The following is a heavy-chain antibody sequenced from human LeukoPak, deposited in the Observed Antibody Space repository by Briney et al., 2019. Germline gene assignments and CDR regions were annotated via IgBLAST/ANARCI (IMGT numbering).Heavy chain of an antibody. V-gene: IGHV1-18*01. Sequence: ASVKVSCKASGYTFTSYGISWVRQAPGQGLEWMGWISAYNGNTNYAQKLQGRVTMTTDTSTSTAYMELRSLRSDDTAVYFCAKNMRAVQAFDIWGQGTMVTVSS. J-gene: IGHJ3*02. D-gene: IGHD1-26*01. CDR2: ISAYNGNT. CDR1: GYTFTSYG. CDR3: AKNMRAVQAFDI.